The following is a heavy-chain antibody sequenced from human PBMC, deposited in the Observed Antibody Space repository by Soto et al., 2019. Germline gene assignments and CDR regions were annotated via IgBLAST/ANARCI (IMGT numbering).Heavy chain of an antibody. J-gene: IGHJ5*02. Sequence: SETLSLTCAFYGGSFSGYYWSWIRQPPGKGLEWIGEINHSGSTNYNPSLKSRVTISVDTSKNQFSLKLSSVTAADTAVYYCARGRFVYSWFDPWGQGTLVTVS. CDR2: INHSGST. V-gene: IGHV4-34*01. CDR3: ARGRFVYSWFDP. D-gene: IGHD2-15*01. CDR1: GGSFSGYY.